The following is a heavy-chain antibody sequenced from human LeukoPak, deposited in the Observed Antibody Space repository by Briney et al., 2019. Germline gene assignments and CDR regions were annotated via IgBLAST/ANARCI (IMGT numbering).Heavy chain of an antibody. CDR1: GFTFSSYW. CDR3: ARGRNHYCSGGSCYSYYYYGMDV. Sequence: GGSLRLSCAASGFTFSSYWMSWVRQAPGKGLEWVANIKQDGSEKYYVDSVKGRFTISRDNAKNSLYLQMNSLRAEDTAVHYCARGRNHYCSGGSCYSYYYYGMDVWGQGTTVTVSS. J-gene: IGHJ6*02. D-gene: IGHD2-15*01. CDR2: IKQDGSEK. V-gene: IGHV3-7*01.